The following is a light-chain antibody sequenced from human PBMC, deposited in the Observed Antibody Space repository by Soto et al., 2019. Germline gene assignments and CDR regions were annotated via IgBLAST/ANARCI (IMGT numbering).Light chain of an antibody. CDR1: QSISRY. V-gene: IGKV3-11*01. CDR3: QQRSNWPWT. Sequence: EMVLTQSPATLSLSPGERATLSCRASQSISRYLAWYQQKPGQAPRLLIYDASNRATGIPARFSGSGSGTDCTLTISSLEPEDFAVYYCQQRSNWPWTFGQGTKVEIK. CDR2: DAS. J-gene: IGKJ1*01.